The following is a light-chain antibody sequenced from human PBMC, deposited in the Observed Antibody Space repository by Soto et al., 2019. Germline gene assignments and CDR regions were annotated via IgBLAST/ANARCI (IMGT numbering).Light chain of an antibody. V-gene: IGLV1-44*01. CDR1: SSNIGSNT. CDR2: SNN. Sequence: QSVLTQPPSASGTPGQRVTISCSGSSSNIGSNTVNWYQQLPGTAPKLLIYSNNKRPSGVPDRFSGSKSGTSASLAISGLQSEDEADDYCAAWDDSLNGPVFGGGTQLTVL. CDR3: AAWDDSLNGPV. J-gene: IGLJ2*01.